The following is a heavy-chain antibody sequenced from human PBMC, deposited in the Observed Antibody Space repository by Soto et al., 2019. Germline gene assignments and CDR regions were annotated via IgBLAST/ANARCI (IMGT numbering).Heavy chain of an antibody. V-gene: IGHV1-2*02. D-gene: IGHD2-21*02. CDR3: ARGDFDTTANFYAGWFDA. Sequence: VTVSCKASGYTITGYYIHWLLQPPGQGLEWLGWLNPKSGDTKYAQKFQGRVTMTDDTSISTAYMELSRLVSDDPAVYYCARGDFDTTANFYAGWFDAWGQGTLVTV. CDR2: LNPKSGDT. J-gene: IGHJ5*02. CDR1: GYTITGYY.